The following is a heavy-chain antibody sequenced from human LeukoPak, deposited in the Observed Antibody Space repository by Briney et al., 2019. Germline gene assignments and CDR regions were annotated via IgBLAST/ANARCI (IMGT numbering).Heavy chain of an antibody. Sequence: GESLKISCKGSGYSFISNWIAWVRQMPGKGLECMGIIFPGGSDVRYSPSFQGQVTISVDKSISTAYLQWSSLRASDTAMYFCARHASNHAVMDVWGQGTTVTVSS. D-gene: IGHD1-14*01. J-gene: IGHJ6*02. CDR3: ARHASNHAVMDV. CDR1: GYSFISNW. V-gene: IGHV5-51*01. CDR2: IFPGGSDV.